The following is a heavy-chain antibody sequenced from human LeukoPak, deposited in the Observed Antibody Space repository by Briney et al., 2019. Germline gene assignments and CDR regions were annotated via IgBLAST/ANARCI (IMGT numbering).Heavy chain of an antibody. J-gene: IGHJ6*03. V-gene: IGHV3-20*04. CDR1: GFTFDVYG. Sequence: GGPLRLPCAASGFTFDVYGMSWVRQAPGKALEWVSGINRNGGRPGYAHPVKGRFTISRANATNSLYLQMNDLSAHDPALYCVARASGYHYYIDVWGKGTTVTVSS. CDR3: ARASGYHYYIDV. CDR2: INRNGGRP.